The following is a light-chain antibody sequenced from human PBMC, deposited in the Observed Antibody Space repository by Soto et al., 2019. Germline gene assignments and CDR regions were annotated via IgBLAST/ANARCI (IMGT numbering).Light chain of an antibody. V-gene: IGLV2-23*01. CDR1: SSDVGSYNL. CDR3: CSYASSSTYV. CDR2: EGT. J-gene: IGLJ1*01. Sequence: QSALTQPASVSGSPGQSITISCTGTSSDVGSYNLVSWYQQHPGKAPKLIIYEGTKRPSGVSDRFSGSRSGNTASLTISGLPAEDEADYYCCSYASSSTYVFGTGTKLTVL.